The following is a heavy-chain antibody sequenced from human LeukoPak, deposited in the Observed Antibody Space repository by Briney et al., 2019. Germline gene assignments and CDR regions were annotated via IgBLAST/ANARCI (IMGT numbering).Heavy chain of an antibody. CDR2: INPNSGGT. V-gene: IGHV1/OR15-1*04. J-gene: IGHJ4*02. D-gene: IGHD3-22*01. CDR3: ARDLVTDYYDSSGLFDY. CDR1: GYIFTDYY. Sequence: ASVKVSCKASGYIFTDYYMHWVRQAPGQELGWMGRINPNSGGTNYAQKLQGRVTMTTDTSTSTAYMELRSLRSDDTAVYYCARDLVTDYYDSSGLFDYWGQGTLVTVSS.